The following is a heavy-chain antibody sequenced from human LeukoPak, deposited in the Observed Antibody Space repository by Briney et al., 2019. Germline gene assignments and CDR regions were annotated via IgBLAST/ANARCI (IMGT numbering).Heavy chain of an antibody. CDR2: INTSTGKA. J-gene: IGHJ4*02. CDR3: ARDPGDDFWNFDH. V-gene: IGHV7-4-1*02. CDR1: GYNFTTYA. Sequence: ASVKVSCKASGYNFTTYALDWVRQAPGQGLEWMGWINTSTGKATYAPNFRGRFVFSMDASVSAAYLEINSLEAEDTAVYYCARDPGDDFWNFDHWGQGTLVTVSS. D-gene: IGHD3-3*01.